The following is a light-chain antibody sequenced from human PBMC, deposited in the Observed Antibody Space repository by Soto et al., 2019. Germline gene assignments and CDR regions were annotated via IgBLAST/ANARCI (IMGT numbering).Light chain of an antibody. CDR2: KAS. CDR1: QSISSW. CDR3: QQYDSYPIT. J-gene: IGKJ4*01. Sequence: DIQMTQSPSTLSASVGDRVTITCRASQSISSWLAWFQHKPGKAPNLLIYKASSLETGVPSRFSGSASGTEFTLSISSLQPDDSATYYCQQYDSYPITFGGGTKVEIK. V-gene: IGKV1-5*03.